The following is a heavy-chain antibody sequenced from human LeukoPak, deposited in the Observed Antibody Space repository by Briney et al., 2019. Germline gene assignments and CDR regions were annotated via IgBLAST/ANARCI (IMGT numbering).Heavy chain of an antibody. J-gene: IGHJ5*02. CDR2: FYYSGTT. CDR1: DGYIGTYY. D-gene: IGHD2/OR15-2a*01. Sequence: SETLSLTCTISDGYIGTYYWSWIRQPPGKGLEWIGYFYYSGTTKYNPSLKGRAATLLDTSTNQLSPHLTSVTDADTAVYYCARDGVRGHYLNWFDPWGQGILVTVSS. CDR3: ARDGVRGHYLNWFDP. V-gene: IGHV4-59*01.